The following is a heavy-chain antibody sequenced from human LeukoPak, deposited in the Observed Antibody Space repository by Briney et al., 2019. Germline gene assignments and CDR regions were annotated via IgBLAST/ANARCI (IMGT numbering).Heavy chain of an antibody. CDR2: ISDKGVST. CDR3: VGDGRDGYNKYFHH. CDR1: GFSFSSYA. J-gene: IGHJ1*01. V-gene: IGHV3-64D*06. Sequence: GGSLRLSCSGSGFSFSSYAMHWVRQAPGKGLQYVSVISDKGVSTSYADSVKGRFTITRDNSKNTVYLQMSSLRAEDTAVYCCVGDGRDGYNKYFHHWGQGTLVTVSS. D-gene: IGHD5-24*01.